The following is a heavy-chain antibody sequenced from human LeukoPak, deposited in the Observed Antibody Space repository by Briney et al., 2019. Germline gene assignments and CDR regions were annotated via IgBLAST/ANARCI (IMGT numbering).Heavy chain of an antibody. V-gene: IGHV1-8*01. J-gene: IGHJ5*02. Sequence: ASVKVSCKASGYTFTSYDINWVRQSTGQGLGWMGWMNPNSGNTGYAQKFQGRVTMTRNTSISTAYMELSSLRSEDTAVYYCARGVTRSIPIFGGFDPWGQGTLVTVSS. CDR3: ARGVTRSIPIFGGFDP. D-gene: IGHD3-3*01. CDR1: GYTFTSYD. CDR2: MNPNSGNT.